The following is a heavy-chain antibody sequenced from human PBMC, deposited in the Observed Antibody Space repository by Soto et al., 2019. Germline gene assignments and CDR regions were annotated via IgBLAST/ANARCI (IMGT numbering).Heavy chain of an antibody. CDR3: AAVQESPYSMGM. Sequence: QMQLVQSGPEVKKPGTSVKVSCKASGITFNRSAIQWVRQARGQRLEWVGWIVVGSGNRDYAQKFQERVTITSDMSTSTAYRELSSMRSEDTAVYYCAAVQESPYSMGMWGQGTTVTVSS. J-gene: IGHJ6*02. V-gene: IGHV1-58*02. D-gene: IGHD2-15*01. CDR2: IVVGSGNR. CDR1: GITFNRSA.